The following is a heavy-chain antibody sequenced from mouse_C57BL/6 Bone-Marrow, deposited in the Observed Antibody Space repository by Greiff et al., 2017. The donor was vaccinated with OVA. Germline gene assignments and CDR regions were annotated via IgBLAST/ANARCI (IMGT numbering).Heavy chain of an antibody. CDR3: AKARYDYDAYWYFDV. CDR1: GFTFSDFY. Sequence: EVKLVESGGGLVQSGRSLRLSCATSGFTFSDFYMEWVRQAPGKGLEWIAASSTEANDYTTEYSASVKGRFIVSRDTSQSIHYLQMNALRAEDTAIYDCAKARYDYDAYWYFDVWGTGTTVTVSS. V-gene: IGHV7-1*01. D-gene: IGHD2-4*01. CDR2: SSTEANDYTT. J-gene: IGHJ1*03.